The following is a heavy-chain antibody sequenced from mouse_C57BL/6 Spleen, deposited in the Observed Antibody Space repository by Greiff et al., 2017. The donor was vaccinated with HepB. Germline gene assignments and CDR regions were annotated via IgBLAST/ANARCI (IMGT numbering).Heavy chain of an antibody. CDR3: ARGGTTVVRRFAY. J-gene: IGHJ3*01. CDR2: IYPGSGST. V-gene: IGHV1-55*01. D-gene: IGHD1-1*01. CDR1: GYTFTSYW. Sequence: QVQLQQPGAELVKPGASVKMSCKASGYTFTSYWITWVKQRPGQGLEWIGDIYPGSGSTNYNEKFKSKATLTVDTSSSTAYMQLSSLTSEDSAVYYCARGGTTVVRRFAYWGQGTLVTVSA.